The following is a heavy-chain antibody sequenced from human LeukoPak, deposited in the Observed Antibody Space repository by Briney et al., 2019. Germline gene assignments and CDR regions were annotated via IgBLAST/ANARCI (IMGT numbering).Heavy chain of an antibody. CDR2: IYSGGST. V-gene: IGHV3-53*01. D-gene: IGHD5-18*01. CDR3: ARGPETAMVPRY. Sequence: GGSLRLSCAASGFTVSSNYMSWVRQAPGKGLEWVSVIYSGGSTYYADSVKGRFTISRDNSKNTLYLQMSSLRVEDTAVYYCARGPETAMVPRYWGQGTLVTVPS. J-gene: IGHJ4*02. CDR1: GFTVSSNY.